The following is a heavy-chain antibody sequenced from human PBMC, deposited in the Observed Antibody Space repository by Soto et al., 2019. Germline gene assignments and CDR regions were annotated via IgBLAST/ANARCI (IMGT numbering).Heavy chain of an antibody. Sequence: ASVKVSCKASGYTFTGYYMHWARQAPGQGLEWMGWINPNSGGTNYAQKFQGRVTMTRDTSISTAYMELSRLRSDDTAVYYCARGRSGWYYYYYYGMEVWGQGTTVTVSS. J-gene: IGHJ6*02. V-gene: IGHV1-2*02. CDR1: GYTFTGYY. CDR3: ARGRSGWYYYYYYGMEV. D-gene: IGHD6-19*01. CDR2: INPNSGGT.